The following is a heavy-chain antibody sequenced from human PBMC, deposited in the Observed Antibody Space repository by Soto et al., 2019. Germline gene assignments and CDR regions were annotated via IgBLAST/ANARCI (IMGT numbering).Heavy chain of an antibody. V-gene: IGHV3-9*01. CDR2: ISWNSGSI. Sequence: GGSLRLSCAASGFTFDDYAMHWVRQAPGKGLEWVSGISWNSGSIGYADSVKGRFTISRDNAKNSLYLQMNSLRAEDTALYYCAKDILTPXDYFWGSSGHWRQGT. J-gene: IGHJ4*02. CDR1: GFTFDDYA. D-gene: IGHD3-16*01. CDR3: AKDILTPXDYFWGSSGH.